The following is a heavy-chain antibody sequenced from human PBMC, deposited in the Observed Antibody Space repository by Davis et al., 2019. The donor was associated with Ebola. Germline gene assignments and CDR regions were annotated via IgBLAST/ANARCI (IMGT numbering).Heavy chain of an antibody. CDR1: GYTFTSYG. J-gene: IGHJ4*02. CDR2: ISAYNGNT. V-gene: IGHV1-18*01. CDR3: ARAQFPTTSDH. Sequence: ASVKVSCKASGYTFTSYGISWVRQAPGQGLEWMGWISAYNGNTNYAQKLQGRVTMTTDASTNTAYMELRSLRSDDTAVYYCARAQFPTTSDHWGQGTLVTVSS. D-gene: IGHD1-1*01.